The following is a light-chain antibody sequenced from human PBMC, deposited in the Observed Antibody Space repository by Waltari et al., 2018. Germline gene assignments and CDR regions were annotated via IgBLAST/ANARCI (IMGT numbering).Light chain of an antibody. Sequence: QSALTQPASVSGSPGQSITISCTGTSSDIGVYHSVSWYQQHPGKAPKLVIYDVSERPSGVSNRFSGSKSGNTASLTISGLQAEDEADYYCSSYTTSTWRVFGGGTRLTVL. CDR2: DVS. CDR3: SSYTTSTWRV. V-gene: IGLV2-14*01. CDR1: SSDIGVYHS. J-gene: IGLJ3*02.